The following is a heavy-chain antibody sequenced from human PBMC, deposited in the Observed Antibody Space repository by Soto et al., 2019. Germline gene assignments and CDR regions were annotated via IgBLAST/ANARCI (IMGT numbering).Heavy chain of an antibody. CDR3: ARDYAFGFDI. Sequence: EVQLVESGGGLVQPGGSLRLSCEASAFTLSSYWMSWVRQAPGKGLEWVANIKPDGSEKYYVDSVKGRFTISRDNTKNSLYLQMSTLRPGDTAIYYCARDYAFGFDIWGQGTLVTVSS. CDR1: AFTLSSYW. V-gene: IGHV3-7*01. CDR2: IKPDGSEK. J-gene: IGHJ3*02. D-gene: IGHD2-2*01.